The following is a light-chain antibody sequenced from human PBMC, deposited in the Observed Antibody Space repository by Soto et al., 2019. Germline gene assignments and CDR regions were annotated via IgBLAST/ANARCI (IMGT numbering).Light chain of an antibody. Sequence: QSVLTQPPSVSGAPGHRVTISCTGISSNIGAGYDVHWYQRLPGSAPKLLISGNTNRPSGVPVRFSGSKSGTSASLAITGLQAEDEADYYCQSYDTSLSAPVFGGGTKLTVL. V-gene: IGLV1-40*01. CDR2: GNT. CDR3: QSYDTSLSAPV. CDR1: SSNIGAGYD. J-gene: IGLJ3*02.